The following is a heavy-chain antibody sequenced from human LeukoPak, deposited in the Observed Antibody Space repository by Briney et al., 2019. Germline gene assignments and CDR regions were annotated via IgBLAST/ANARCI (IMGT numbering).Heavy chain of an antibody. CDR1: GFTVSSNY. V-gene: IGHV3-53*01. Sequence: PGGSLRLSCAASGFTVSSNYMSWVRQAPGKGLEWVSVIYSGGSTYYADSVKGRFTISRDNSKNTLYLQMNSLRAEDTAVYYCARSILLTGSYYFDYWGQGTLVTVSS. J-gene: IGHJ4*02. D-gene: IGHD3-9*01. CDR3: ARSILLTGSYYFDY. CDR2: IYSGGST.